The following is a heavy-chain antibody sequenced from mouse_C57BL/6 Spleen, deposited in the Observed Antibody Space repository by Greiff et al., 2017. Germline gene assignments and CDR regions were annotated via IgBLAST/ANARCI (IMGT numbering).Heavy chain of an antibody. V-gene: IGHV1-18*01. D-gene: IGHD3-3*01. Sequence: VQLQQSGPELVKPGASVKIPCKASGYTFTDYNMDWVKQSQGKSLEWIGDINPNNGGTIYNQKFKGKATLTVDKSSSTAYMELRSLTSEDTAVYYCARLRDRGYFDVWGTGTTVTVAS. J-gene: IGHJ1*03. CDR2: INPNNGGT. CDR1: GYTFTDYN. CDR3: ARLRDRGYFDV.